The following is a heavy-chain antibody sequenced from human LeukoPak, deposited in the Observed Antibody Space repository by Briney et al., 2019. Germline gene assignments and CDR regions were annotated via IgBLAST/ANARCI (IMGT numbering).Heavy chain of an antibody. CDR2: IYYSGST. V-gene: IGHV4-59*08. Sequence: SETLSLTCTVSGGSISSYYWSWIRQPPGKGLEWIGYIYYSGSTNYNPSLKSRVTISVDTSKNQFSLKLSSVTAADTAVYYCARHASSGGCGSGGSCYREEEWFDPWGQGTLVTVSS. D-gene: IGHD2-15*01. J-gene: IGHJ5*02. CDR3: ARHASSGGCGSGGSCYREEEWFDP. CDR1: GGSISSYY.